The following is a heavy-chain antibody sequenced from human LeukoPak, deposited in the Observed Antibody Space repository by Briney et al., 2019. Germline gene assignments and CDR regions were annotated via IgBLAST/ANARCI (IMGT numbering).Heavy chain of an antibody. J-gene: IGHJ4*02. CDR2: IRYDGSNK. Sequence: PGGSLRLSCAASGFTFSRYAMSWVRQAPGKGLEWVAFIRYDGSNKYYADSVKGRFTISRDNSKNTLYLQMNSLRAEDTAVYYCAKDGSSGYYFDYWGQGTLVTVSS. D-gene: IGHD3-22*01. CDR3: AKDGSSGYYFDY. V-gene: IGHV3-30*02. CDR1: GFTFSRYA.